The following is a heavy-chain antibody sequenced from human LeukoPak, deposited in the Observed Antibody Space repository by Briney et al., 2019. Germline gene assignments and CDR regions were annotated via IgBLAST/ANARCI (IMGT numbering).Heavy chain of an antibody. J-gene: IGHJ4*02. CDR3: AIFDRSSDSGSYSTLYY. V-gene: IGHV3-53*01. D-gene: IGHD1-26*01. Sequence: PGGSLRLSCAVSGLIVSSNYMSWVRQAPGKGLEWVSVIYSGGSTYYADSVKGRFTISRDNSKNTLYLQMNSLRAEDTAVYYCAIFDRSSDSGSYSTLYYWGQGTLVTVSS. CDR1: GLIVSSNY. CDR2: IYSGGST.